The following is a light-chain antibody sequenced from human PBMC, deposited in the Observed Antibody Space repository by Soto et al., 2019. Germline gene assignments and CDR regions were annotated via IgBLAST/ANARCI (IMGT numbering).Light chain of an antibody. V-gene: IGKV3-15*01. CDR3: QQYNNWLGIT. Sequence: EIVMTQSPATLSVSPGERATLSCRASQSVSSILAWYQQKPGQAPRLLIYGASTRATGIPARFSGSGSGTEFTLTISSLQSEDFAVYYCQQYNNWLGITFGQGTRLEIK. J-gene: IGKJ5*01. CDR2: GAS. CDR1: QSVSSI.